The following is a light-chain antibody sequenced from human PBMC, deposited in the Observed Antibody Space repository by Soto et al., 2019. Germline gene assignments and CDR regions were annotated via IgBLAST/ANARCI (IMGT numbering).Light chain of an antibody. CDR2: LNSDGSH. CDR3: QTWDTGIQV. Sequence: QPVLTQSPTASAYLGASVKLTCTLNSGHSSYAIAWHQQQPERGPRYLMKLNSDGSHDKGDGIPDRFSGSSSGAERYLTISSLQYEDEADYYCQTWDTGIQVFGGGTKLTVL. CDR1: SGHSSYA. J-gene: IGLJ2*01. V-gene: IGLV4-69*02.